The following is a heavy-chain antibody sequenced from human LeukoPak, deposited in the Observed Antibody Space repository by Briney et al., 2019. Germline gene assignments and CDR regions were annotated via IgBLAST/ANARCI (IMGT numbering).Heavy chain of an antibody. D-gene: IGHD1-26*01. CDR2: IHSGGST. V-gene: IGHV3-53*01. CDR1: GFTVSSKY. Sequence: PGGSLRLSCAASGFTVSSKYMSWVRQAPGKGLEWVSVIHSGGSTHYADSVEGRFTISRDNSKNTLYLQMNSLRADDTAVYYCARVGSTLPFDYWGQGTLVTVSS. J-gene: IGHJ4*02. CDR3: ARVGSTLPFDY.